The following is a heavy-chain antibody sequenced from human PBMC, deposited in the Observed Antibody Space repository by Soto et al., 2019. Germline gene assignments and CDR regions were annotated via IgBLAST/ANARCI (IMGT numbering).Heavy chain of an antibody. CDR3: ARGWIAVAGTRFDP. J-gene: IGHJ5*02. V-gene: IGHV4-34*01. Sequence: SETLSLTCAVYGGSFSGYYWSWIRQPPGKGLEWIGEINHSGSTNYNPSLKSRVTISVDTSKNQFYLKLSSVTAADTAVYYCARGWIAVAGTRFDPWGQGTLVTVSS. CDR1: GGSFSGYY. D-gene: IGHD6-19*01. CDR2: INHSGST.